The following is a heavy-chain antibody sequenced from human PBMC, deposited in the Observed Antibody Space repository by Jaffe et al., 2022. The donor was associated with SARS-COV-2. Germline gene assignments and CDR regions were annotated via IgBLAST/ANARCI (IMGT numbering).Heavy chain of an antibody. CDR2: ISYDGSNK. CDR3: ARVYGTAEAGRWSYGMDV. Sequence: QVQLVESGGGVVQPGRSLRLSCAASGFTFSSYAMHWVRQAPGKGLEWVAVISYDGSNKYYADSVKGRFTISRDNSKNTLYLQMNSLRAEDTAVYYCARVYGTAEAGRWSYGMDVWGQGTTVTVSS. J-gene: IGHJ6*02. V-gene: IGHV3-30-3*01. D-gene: IGHD2-15*01. CDR1: GFTFSSYA.